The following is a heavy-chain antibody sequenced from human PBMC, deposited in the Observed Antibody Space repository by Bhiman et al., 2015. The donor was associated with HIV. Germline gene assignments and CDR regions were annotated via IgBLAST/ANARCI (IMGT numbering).Heavy chain of an antibody. CDR1: GFTFSAYW. CDR2: SDSDGSYT. J-gene: IGHJ4*02. D-gene: IGHD6-19*01. CDR3: TRELYSTGWHGLDY. Sequence: VQLVESGGGLVQPGGSLRLSCVASGFTFSAYWMHWVRQAPGKGLVWVARSDSDGSYTTYADSVKGRFTISRDNAKNTLYLQMNSLRAEDTAIYYCTRELYSTGWHGLDYWGQGTLLTVSS. V-gene: IGHV3-74*01.